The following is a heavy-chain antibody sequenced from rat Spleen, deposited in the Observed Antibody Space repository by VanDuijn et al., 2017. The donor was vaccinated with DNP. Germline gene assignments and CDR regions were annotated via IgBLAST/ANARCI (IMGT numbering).Heavy chain of an antibody. CDR2: ISPRGGSS. J-gene: IGHJ2*01. Sequence: EVQLVESGGGVVQPGKSLKLSCAASGFSFSDSAMAWVRQSPKMGLEWVATISPRGGSSYYRDSVKGRFTVSRDNAKSSLYLQMDSLRSEDTATYYCARREQPDYWGQGVMVTVSS. CDR3: ARREQPDY. V-gene: IGHV5S23*01. CDR1: GFSFSDSA.